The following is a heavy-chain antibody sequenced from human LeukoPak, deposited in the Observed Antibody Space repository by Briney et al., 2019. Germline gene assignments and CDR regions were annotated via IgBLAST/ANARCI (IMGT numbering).Heavy chain of an antibody. CDR3: ARGHYGLDV. V-gene: IGHV3-48*03. CDR1: GFTFSSYE. Sequence: GGSLRLSCAASGFTFSSYEMNWVRQAPGKGLEWVSYISSSGSTIYYADSVKGRFTISRDNAKNVLYLQMNNLRVEDTAVYYCARGHYGLDVWGQGTTVTVSS. CDR2: ISSSGSTI. J-gene: IGHJ6*02.